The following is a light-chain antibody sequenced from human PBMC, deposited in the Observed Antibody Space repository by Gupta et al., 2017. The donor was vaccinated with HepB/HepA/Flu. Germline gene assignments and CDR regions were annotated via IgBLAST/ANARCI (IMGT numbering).Light chain of an antibody. CDR3: QQRSNWPLT. CDR2: DAS. Sequence: ETVLTQSPATLSLSPGERATLSCRASQSVSSHLAWYQQKPGQAPRLLIFDASNRATGIPARFSGSGSGTDFTLTISSLEPEDFAVYYCQQRSNWPLTFGQGTKVEIK. V-gene: IGKV3-11*01. CDR1: QSVSSH. J-gene: IGKJ1*01.